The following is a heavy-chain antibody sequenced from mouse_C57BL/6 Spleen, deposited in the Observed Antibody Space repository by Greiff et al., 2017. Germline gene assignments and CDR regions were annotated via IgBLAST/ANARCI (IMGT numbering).Heavy chain of an antibody. CDR3: ARSSVVAHPAWFAY. Sequence: VQLQQSGAELVKPGASVKISCKVSGYAFSSYWMNWVKQRPGEGLEWIGQLYPGDGDTNYNGKFKGKATLTADKSSSTAYMQLSSLTSEDSAVYFCARSSVVAHPAWFAYWGQGTLVTVSA. CDR1: GYAFSSYW. CDR2: LYPGDGDT. D-gene: IGHD1-1*01. J-gene: IGHJ3*01. V-gene: IGHV1-80*01.